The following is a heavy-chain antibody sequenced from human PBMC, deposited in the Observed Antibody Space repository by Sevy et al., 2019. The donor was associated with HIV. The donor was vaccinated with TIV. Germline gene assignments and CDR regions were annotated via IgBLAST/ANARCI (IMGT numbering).Heavy chain of an antibody. D-gene: IGHD3-22*01. CDR2: IYPDDSDT. CDR3: ASSVSQILGAINY. V-gene: IGHV5-51*01. CDR1: GYSFTNYW. J-gene: IGHJ4*02. Sequence: GESLKISCKGSGYSFTNYWIGWVRQMPGKGLEWMGIIYPDDSDTRYSPSFQGQVTISADKSISTAYLQWSSLKASDTAMYYCASSVSQILGAINYWGQGTLVTVSS.